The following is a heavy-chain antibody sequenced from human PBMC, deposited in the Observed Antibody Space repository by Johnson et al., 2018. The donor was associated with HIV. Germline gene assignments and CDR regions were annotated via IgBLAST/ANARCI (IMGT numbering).Heavy chain of an antibody. J-gene: IGHJ3*01. CDR2: INGDGSRT. V-gene: IGHV3-74*02. CDR3: VRTSCTGARCLGYDTFDV. D-gene: IGHD3-16*01. Sequence: EVQLVESGGGVVQPGRSLRLSCAASGFTFSSYAMHWVRQAPGKWLEWVSRINGDGSRTSYADSVKGRFTIARDNAKNTLFLEMKSLRAEDTAVYYCVRTSCTGARCLGYDTFDVWGQGTMVTVSS. CDR1: GFTFSSYA.